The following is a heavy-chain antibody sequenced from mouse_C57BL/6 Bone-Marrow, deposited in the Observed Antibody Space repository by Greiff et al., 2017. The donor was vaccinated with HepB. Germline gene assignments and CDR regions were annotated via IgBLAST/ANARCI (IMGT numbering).Heavy chain of an antibody. V-gene: IGHV1-7*01. J-gene: IGHJ2*01. D-gene: IGHD1-1*01. CDR3: ARTPYGSSYGNY. CDR2: INPSSGYT. Sequence: VQRVESGAELAKPGASVKLSCKASGYTFTSYWMHWVKQRPGQGLEWIGYINPSSGYTKYNQKFKDKATLTADKSSSTAYMQLSSLTYEDSAVYYCARTPYGSSYGNYWGQGTTLTVSS. CDR1: GYTFTSYW.